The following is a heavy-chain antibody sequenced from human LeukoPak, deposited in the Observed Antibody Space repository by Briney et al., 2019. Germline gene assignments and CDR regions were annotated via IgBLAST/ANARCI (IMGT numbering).Heavy chain of an antibody. CDR2: ISGSGGST. J-gene: IGHJ4*02. CDR3: AKEGTYCSSTSCYAYVEY. D-gene: IGHD2-2*01. Sequence: GGSLRLSCAASGFTFSSYAMSRVRQAPGKGLEWVSAISGSGGSTYYADSVKGRFTISRDNSKNTLFLQMNSLRAEDTAVYYCAKEGTYCSSTSCYAYVEYWGQGTLVTVSS. V-gene: IGHV3-23*01. CDR1: GFTFSSYA.